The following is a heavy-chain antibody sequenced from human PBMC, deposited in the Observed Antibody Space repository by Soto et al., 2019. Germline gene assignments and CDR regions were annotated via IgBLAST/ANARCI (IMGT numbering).Heavy chain of an antibody. V-gene: IGHV4-30-2*06. Sequence: SDTLTLTCAVSGDSIRGGGFSWNWIRQSPGKGLEWIGYIYPSGTSYFNPSLKSRVSISLDKSRNQFSLRLSSMTAADTAVYYCARGHYFGSGSTDWGHGTLVTVSS. J-gene: IGHJ4*01. CDR2: IYPSGTS. D-gene: IGHD3-10*01. CDR3: ARGHYFGSGSTD. CDR1: GDSIRGGGFS.